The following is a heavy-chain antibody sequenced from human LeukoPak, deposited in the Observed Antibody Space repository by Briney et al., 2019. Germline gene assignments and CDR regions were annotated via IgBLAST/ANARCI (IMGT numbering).Heavy chain of an antibody. CDR3: ARVPGGIQLTYYYGMDV. D-gene: IGHD4-23*01. CDR2: IYPGDSDT. J-gene: IGHJ6*02. CDR1: GYSFTSYW. V-gene: IGHV5-51*01. Sequence: GESLKISCKGSGYSFTSYWIGWVRQMPGKGLEWMGIIYPGDSDTRYSPSFQGQVTISADKSISTAYLQWSSLKASDTAMYYCARVPGGIQLTYYYGMDVWGQGTTVTVSS.